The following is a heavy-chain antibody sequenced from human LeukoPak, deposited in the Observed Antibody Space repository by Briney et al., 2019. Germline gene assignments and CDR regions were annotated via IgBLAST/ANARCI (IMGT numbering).Heavy chain of an antibody. CDR2: ISYDGSNK. D-gene: IGHD3-9*01. Sequence: PGGSLRLSCAASGFTFSSYAMHWVRQAPGKGLEWVAVISYDGSNKYYADSVKGRFTISRDNSKNTLYLQMNSLRAEDTAVYYCARGRFYDILTGYNDYWGQGTLVTVSS. CDR1: GFTFSSYA. V-gene: IGHV3-30*04. CDR3: ARGRFYDILTGYNDY. J-gene: IGHJ4*02.